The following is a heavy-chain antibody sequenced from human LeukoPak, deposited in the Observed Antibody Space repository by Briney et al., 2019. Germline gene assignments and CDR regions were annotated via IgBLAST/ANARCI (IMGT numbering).Heavy chain of an antibody. V-gene: IGHV4-34*01. CDR3: ARRGAARANNWFDP. CDR2: INHSGST. J-gene: IGHJ5*02. Sequence: SETLSLTCAVYGGSFSGYYWSWIRQPPGKGLEWIGEINHSGSTNYNPSLKSRVTISVDTSKNQFSLKLSSVTAADTAVYYCARRGAARANNWFDPWGHGTPVTVSS. D-gene: IGHD6-6*01. CDR1: GGSFSGYY.